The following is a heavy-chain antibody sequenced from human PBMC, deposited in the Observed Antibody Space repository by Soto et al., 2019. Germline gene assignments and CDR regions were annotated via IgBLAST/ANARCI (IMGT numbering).Heavy chain of an antibody. Sequence: QVQLVQSGAEVKKSGASVKVSCKASGYSLSRYDISWVRQAPGQGLEWMGWINVYNGVTNFAQKFQGRVIMTADTSTNIAYLELRSLRSDDTAVYYCARKRGDFDYWGQGTLVIVSS. CDR1: GYSLSRYD. CDR2: INVYNGVT. CDR3: ARKRGDFDY. J-gene: IGHJ4*02. V-gene: IGHV1-18*01.